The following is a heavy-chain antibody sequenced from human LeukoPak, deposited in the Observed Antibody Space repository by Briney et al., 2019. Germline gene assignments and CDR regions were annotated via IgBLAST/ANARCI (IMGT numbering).Heavy chain of an antibody. CDR2: FDPEDGET. J-gene: IGHJ6*02. CDR3: ATVIFGVVTSYYYGMDV. D-gene: IGHD3-3*02. V-gene: IGHV1-24*01. CDR1: GYTLTELS. Sequence: ASVKVSCKVSGYTLTELSMHWVRQAPGKGLEWMGGFDPEDGETIYAQKFQGRVAMTEDTSTDTAYMELSSLRSEDTAVYYCATVIFGVVTSYYYGMDVWGQGTTVTVSS.